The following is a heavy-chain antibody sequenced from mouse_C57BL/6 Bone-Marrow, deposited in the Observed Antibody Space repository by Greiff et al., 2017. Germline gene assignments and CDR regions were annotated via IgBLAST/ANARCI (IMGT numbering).Heavy chain of an antibody. CDR2: MHPNGGSP. CDR1: GYTFTNYW. Sequence: QVQLQQPGAELVKPGASVKLSCKASGYTFTNYWMHWVKQRPGQGLEWIGMMHPNGGSPDYNEKFKSEATLSVDKSSRTAYMELRSLTSEDSAVYYCARSYDYDDYTMDYWGQGTSGTVSS. D-gene: IGHD2-4*01. V-gene: IGHV1-64*01. J-gene: IGHJ4*01. CDR3: ARSYDYDDYTMDY.